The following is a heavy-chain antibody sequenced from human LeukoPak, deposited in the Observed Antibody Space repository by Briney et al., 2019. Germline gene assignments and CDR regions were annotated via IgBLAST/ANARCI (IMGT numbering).Heavy chain of an antibody. D-gene: IGHD2-2*01. CDR1: GGSVSSSYY. Sequence: SETLYLTCTASGGSVSSSYYWGWIRQPPGKGLEWIGSICSGGNTCYNPSLESRVTISVDSSRNHFFLQLTSATAADTAVYFCARGPDIVVVPAAMPWYFDLWGRGTLVTVSS. V-gene: IGHV4-39*02. J-gene: IGHJ2*01. CDR3: ARGPDIVVVPAAMPWYFDL. CDR2: ICSGGNT.